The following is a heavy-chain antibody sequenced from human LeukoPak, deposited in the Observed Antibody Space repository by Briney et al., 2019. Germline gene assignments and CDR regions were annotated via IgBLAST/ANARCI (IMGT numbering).Heavy chain of an antibody. CDR1: GFTFSSYA. Sequence: GGSLRLSCAASGFTFSSYAMSWVRQAPGKGLEWVSATIGSGGSTYYADSVKGRFTISRDTSKNTLYLQMNSLRAEDTAVYYCAKGRYSGSYYNWFDPWGQGTLVTVSS. J-gene: IGHJ5*02. V-gene: IGHV3-23*01. CDR3: AKGRYSGSYYNWFDP. D-gene: IGHD1-26*01. CDR2: TIGSGGST.